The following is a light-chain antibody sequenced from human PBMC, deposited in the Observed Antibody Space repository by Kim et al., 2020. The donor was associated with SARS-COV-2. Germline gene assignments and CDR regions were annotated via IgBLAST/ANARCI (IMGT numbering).Light chain of an antibody. CDR1: QYVGSSK. V-gene: IGKV3-15*01. Sequence: EIVMTQSPDTLSVSPGDRATLSCRASQYVGSSKLAWYQQKPGQVPRLLIYGASTRATGIPARFSGSGSGTEFTLTISSLQSEDFAVYYCQQYSNWRTFGQGTKVDIK. CDR2: GAS. CDR3: QQYSNWRT. J-gene: IGKJ1*01.